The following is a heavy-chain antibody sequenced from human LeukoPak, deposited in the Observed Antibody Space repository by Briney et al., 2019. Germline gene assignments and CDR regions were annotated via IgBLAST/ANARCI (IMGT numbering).Heavy chain of an antibody. J-gene: IGHJ5*02. CDR2: TYYRSKWYN. CDR1: GDSVSSNSAA. CDR3: ARCELLWFGANWFDP. D-gene: IGHD3-10*01. Sequence: SQTLSLTCAISGDSVSSNSAAWNWIRQSPSRGLEWLGRTYYRSKWYNDYAVSVKSRITINPDTSKNQFSLKLSSVTAADTAVYYCARCELLWFGANWFDPWGQGTLVTVS. V-gene: IGHV6-1*01.